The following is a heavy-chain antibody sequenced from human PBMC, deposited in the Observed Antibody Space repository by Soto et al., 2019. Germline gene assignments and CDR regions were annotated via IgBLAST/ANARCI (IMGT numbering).Heavy chain of an antibody. CDR2: MNPNSGDT. CDR1: GYTFTSYE. Sequence: QVQLVQSGAEVKKPGASVKVSCKASGYTFTSYEINWVRQATGQGLEWMGWMNPNSGDTGYAQKVQGRVTMTRNTSTSTAYMELSSLRSEDTAVDYCARGELLWFGELLRWGQGTLVTVSS. J-gene: IGHJ4*02. V-gene: IGHV1-8*01. D-gene: IGHD3-10*01. CDR3: ARGELLWFGELLR.